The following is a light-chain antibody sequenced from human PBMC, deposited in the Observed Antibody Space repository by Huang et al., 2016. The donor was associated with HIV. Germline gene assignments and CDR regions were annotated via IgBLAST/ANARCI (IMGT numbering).Light chain of an antibody. Sequence: DIVMTQSPLFLPVTPGEPASISCRSSQSLLHSNGYNYLNWYLQKPGQSPHLLIYLGSNRASGVPDRFSGSGSGTDFTLKISRVEAEDVGVYYCMQALQTRLSFGGGTKVEIK. J-gene: IGKJ4*01. V-gene: IGKV2-28*01. CDR3: MQALQTRLS. CDR1: QSLLHSNGYNY. CDR2: LGS.